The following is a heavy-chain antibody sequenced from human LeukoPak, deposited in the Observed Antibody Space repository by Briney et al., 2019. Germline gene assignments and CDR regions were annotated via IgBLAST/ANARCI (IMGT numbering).Heavy chain of an antibody. D-gene: IGHD6-13*01. V-gene: IGHV1-24*01. J-gene: IGHJ4*02. Sequence: ASVKVSCKVSGYTLTELSMHWVRQAPGKGLEWMGGFDPEDGETIYAQKFQGRVTMTEDTSTDTAYMELSSLRSEDTAVYYCATVKYSSRGTGFDYWGQGTLVTVSS. CDR1: GYTLTELS. CDR3: ATVKYSSRGTGFDY. CDR2: FDPEDGET.